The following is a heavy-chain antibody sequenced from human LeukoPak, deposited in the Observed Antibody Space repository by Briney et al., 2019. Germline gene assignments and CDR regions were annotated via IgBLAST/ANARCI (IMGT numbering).Heavy chain of an antibody. CDR3: ARLVGATTPLDI. CDR1: GGSISSYC. J-gene: IGHJ3*02. D-gene: IGHD1-26*01. V-gene: IGHV4-59*08. Sequence: SETLSLTCNVSGGSISSYCWSWIRQPPGKGLEWIGYIHYSGSTNYNPSLKSRVTISVDTSKNQFSLKLSSVTAADTAVYYCARLVGATTPLDIWGQGTMVTVSS. CDR2: IHYSGST.